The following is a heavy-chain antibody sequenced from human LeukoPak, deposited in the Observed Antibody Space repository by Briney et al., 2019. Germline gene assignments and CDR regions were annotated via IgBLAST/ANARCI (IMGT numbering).Heavy chain of an antibody. CDR3: ARANYYDSSGYDFDY. CDR1: GGSISSGGYY. J-gene: IGHJ4*02. CDR2: IYYSGNT. D-gene: IGHD3-22*01. V-gene: IGHV4-31*03. Sequence: PSETLSLTCTVFGGSISSGGYYWSWIRQYPGKGLEWIGYIYYSGNTYYNPSLKSRITISVDTSKNQFSLKLNSVTAADTAVYYCARANYYDSSGYDFDYWGQGTLVTVSS.